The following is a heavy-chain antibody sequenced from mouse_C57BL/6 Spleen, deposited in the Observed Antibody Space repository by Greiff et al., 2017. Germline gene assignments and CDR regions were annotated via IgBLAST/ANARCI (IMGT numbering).Heavy chain of an antibody. CDR1: GYTFTDYE. V-gene: IGHV1-15*01. D-gene: IGHD2-2*01. CDR2: LDPETGGT. J-gene: IGHJ4*01. Sequence: QVQLQQSGAELVRPGASVTLSCKASGYTFTDYEMHWVKQTPVHGLDWVGALDPETGGTAYNQKFKGKAILTADKSASTAYMELRSLTSEDSAVYYCTREGMVTTGYAMDYWGQGTSVTVSS. CDR3: TREGMVTTGYAMDY.